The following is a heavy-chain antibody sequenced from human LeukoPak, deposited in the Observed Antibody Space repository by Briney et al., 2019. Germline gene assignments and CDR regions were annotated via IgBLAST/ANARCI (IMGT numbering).Heavy chain of an antibody. CDR3: ARDLSWAFDI. Sequence: GRSLRLSCEASGFNFSTNGMHWVRQAPGKGLEWVSVIYSGGTTYYADSVKDRFTISRDNSKNTLYLQMNSLRAEDTAVYYCARDLSWAFDIWGQGTMVTVSS. V-gene: IGHV3-66*01. CDR1: GFNFSTNG. CDR2: IYSGGTT. D-gene: IGHD5/OR15-5a*01. J-gene: IGHJ3*02.